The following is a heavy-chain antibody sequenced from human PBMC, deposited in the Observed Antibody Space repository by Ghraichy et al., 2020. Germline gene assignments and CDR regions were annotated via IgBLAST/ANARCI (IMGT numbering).Heavy chain of an antibody. D-gene: IGHD2-2*01. CDR3: AREGGVVPAAMTPDY. J-gene: IGHJ4*02. CDR2: ISSSSSTI. Sequence: GESLNISCAASGFTFSSYSMNWVRQAPGKGLEWVSYISSSSSTIYYADSVKGRFTISRDNAKNSLYLQMNSLRDEDTAVYYCAREGGVVPAAMTPDYWGQGTLVTVSS. CDR1: GFTFSSYS. V-gene: IGHV3-48*02.